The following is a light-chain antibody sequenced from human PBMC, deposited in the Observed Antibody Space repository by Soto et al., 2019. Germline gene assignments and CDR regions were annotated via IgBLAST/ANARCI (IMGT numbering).Light chain of an antibody. Sequence: DIQMTQSPSTXSASVGDRVTITCRASQSISNYLAWYQQKPGKAPKLLIYLASSLETGVPSRFSGSGSGTELTLTISSLQPDDFATYYCQQYYSYPRTFGRGTKVEIK. CDR3: QQYYSYPRT. CDR2: LAS. J-gene: IGKJ1*01. CDR1: QSISNY. V-gene: IGKV1-5*03.